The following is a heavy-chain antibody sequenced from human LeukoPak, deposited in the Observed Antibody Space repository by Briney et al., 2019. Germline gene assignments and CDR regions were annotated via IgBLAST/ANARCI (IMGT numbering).Heavy chain of an antibody. D-gene: IGHD6-19*01. Sequence: GWCLRRSCTASESTVGDYAMSWFRKAPWKWLEWVGFIRSKSYGGTTEYAASVKGRFTISRDDSKSIAYLQMNSLKTEDTAVYYCTRDGFRGAPSIAVAGTLGGYYYMDVWGKGTTVTVSS. CDR3: TRDGFRGAPSIAVAGTLGGYYYMDV. J-gene: IGHJ6*03. CDR2: IRSKSYGGTT. V-gene: IGHV3-49*03. CDR1: ESTVGDYA.